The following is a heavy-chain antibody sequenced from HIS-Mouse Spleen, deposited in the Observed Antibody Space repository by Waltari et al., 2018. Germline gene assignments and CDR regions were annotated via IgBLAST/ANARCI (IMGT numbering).Heavy chain of an antibody. Sequence: QLQLVESGGGVVKPGRSLRLSCAAYGFTFSTYGMHWVRQAPGKGLEWVAVISYDGSNKYYADSVKGRFTISRDNSKNTLYLQMNSLRAEDTAVYYCEGVYGSGSYYFDYWGQGTLVTVSS. D-gene: IGHD3-10*01. CDR1: GFTFSTYG. CDR2: ISYDGSNK. J-gene: IGHJ4*02. V-gene: IGHV3-30*03. CDR3: EGVYGSGSYYFDY.